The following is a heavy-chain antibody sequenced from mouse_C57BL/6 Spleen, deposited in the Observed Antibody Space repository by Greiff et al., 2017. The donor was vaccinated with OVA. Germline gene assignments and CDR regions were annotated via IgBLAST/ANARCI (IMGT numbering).Heavy chain of an antibody. Sequence: VQVVESGAELVMPGASVKLSCKASGYTFTSYWMHWVKQRPGQGLEWIGEIDPSDSYTNYNQKFKGKSTLTVDKSSSTAYMQLSSLTSEDSAVYYCATRDSSGYVGFAYWGQGTLVTVSA. CDR2: IDPSDSYT. J-gene: IGHJ3*01. CDR1: GYTFTSYW. D-gene: IGHD3-2*02. V-gene: IGHV1-69*01. CDR3: ATRDSSGYVGFAY.